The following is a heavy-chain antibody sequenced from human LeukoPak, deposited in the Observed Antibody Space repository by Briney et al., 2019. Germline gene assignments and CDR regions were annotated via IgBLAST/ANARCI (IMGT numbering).Heavy chain of an antibody. Sequence: SQTLSLTCTVSGGSISSGGYYWSWIRQPPGKGLEWIGYIYYSGSTNYNPSLKSRVTISVDTSKNQFSLKLSSVTAADTAVYYCASGGAAAFPGNNWFDPWGQGTLVTVSS. CDR3: ASGGAAAFPGNNWFDP. J-gene: IGHJ5*02. D-gene: IGHD6-13*01. V-gene: IGHV4-61*08. CDR2: IYYSGST. CDR1: GGSISSGGYY.